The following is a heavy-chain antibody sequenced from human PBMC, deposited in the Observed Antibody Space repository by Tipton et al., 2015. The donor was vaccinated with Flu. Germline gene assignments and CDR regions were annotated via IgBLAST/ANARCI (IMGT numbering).Heavy chain of an antibody. D-gene: IGHD5-24*01. V-gene: IGHV4-31*03. CDR2: IYHSGSN. CDR3: ARYVVGYNGHDS. CDR1: GASISSGGYY. J-gene: IGHJ4*02. Sequence: TLSLTCSVSGASISSGGYYWSWIRQHPGKGLEWLGYIYHSGSNYYNPSLKSRVTISVDTSNNQFILKLRSVTAADTALYYCARYVVGYNGHDSWGQGALVTFSA.